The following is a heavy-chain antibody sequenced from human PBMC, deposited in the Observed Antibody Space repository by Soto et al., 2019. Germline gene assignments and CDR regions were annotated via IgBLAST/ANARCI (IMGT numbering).Heavy chain of an antibody. Sequence: QVQLVQSGAEVKKPGSSVKVSCKASGGTFSSYAISWVRQAPGQGLEGMGGIIPILGTANYAQKFHGRVTITADESTSTAYMELSSLRSEDTAVYYCARRASSSSESYYYYGMDVWGQGTTVTVSS. V-gene: IGHV1-69*12. CDR3: ARRASSSSESYYYYGMDV. CDR1: GGTFSSYA. D-gene: IGHD6-6*01. CDR2: IIPILGTA. J-gene: IGHJ6*02.